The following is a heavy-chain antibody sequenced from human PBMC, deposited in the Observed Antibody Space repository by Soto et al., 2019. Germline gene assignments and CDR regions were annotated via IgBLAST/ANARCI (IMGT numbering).Heavy chain of an antibody. CDR3: ARHYYDFSGYYYYYYGMDV. Sequence: SGPTLVNPTQTLTLTCTFSGFSLSTSGMCVSWIRQPPGKALEWLALIDWDDDKYYSTSLKTRLTISKDTSKNQVVLTMTNMDPVDTATYYCARHYYDFSGYYYYYYGMDVWGQGTTLTVSS. CDR1: GFSLSTSGMC. CDR2: IDWDDDK. J-gene: IGHJ6*02. V-gene: IGHV2-70*01. D-gene: IGHD3-22*01.